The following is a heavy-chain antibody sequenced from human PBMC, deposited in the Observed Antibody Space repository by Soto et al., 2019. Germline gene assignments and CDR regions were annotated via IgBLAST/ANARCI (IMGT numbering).Heavy chain of an antibody. D-gene: IGHD3-10*01. CDR2: ISYDGSNK. CDR3: ARDWKWFGELVPLDY. Sequence: GGSLRLSCAASGFTFSSYAMHWVRQAPGKGLEWVAVISYDGSNKYYADSVKGRFTISRDNSKNTLYLQMNSLRAEDTAVYYCARDWKWFGELVPLDYWGQGTLVTVSS. V-gene: IGHV3-30-3*01. J-gene: IGHJ4*02. CDR1: GFTFSSYA.